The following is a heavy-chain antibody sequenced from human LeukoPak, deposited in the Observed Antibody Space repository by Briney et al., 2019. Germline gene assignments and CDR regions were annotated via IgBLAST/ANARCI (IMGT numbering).Heavy chain of an antibody. CDR3: ARQYCSGGSCYLDY. CDR1: GFTVSSNY. V-gene: IGHV3-53*01. J-gene: IGHJ4*02. Sequence: GGSLRLSCAASGFTVSSNYMSWVRQAPGKGLEWVSVIYSGGSTYYPDSVKGRFTISVDNSKNTLHLPMNSLRAEDTAVYYCARQYCSGGSCYLDYWGQGNLVTVSS. CDR2: IYSGGST. D-gene: IGHD2-15*01.